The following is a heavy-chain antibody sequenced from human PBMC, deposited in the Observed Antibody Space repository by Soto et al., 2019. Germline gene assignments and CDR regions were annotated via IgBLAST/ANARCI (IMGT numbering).Heavy chain of an antibody. CDR1: GFSLSTSGVG. CDR2: ISWDDDK. CDR3: AHSLAGSNYGDYEPINSFDY. J-gene: IGHJ4*02. V-gene: IGHV2-5*02. D-gene: IGHD4-17*01. Sequence: QITLKESGPTLVKPTQTLTLTCTFSGFSLSTSGVGVGWIRPPPGKALEWLALISWDDDKRYSPSRKSRLTISKDTSKNQVVLTRTHRDPVDTATYYCAHSLAGSNYGDYEPINSFDYLGQGTLVTVSS.